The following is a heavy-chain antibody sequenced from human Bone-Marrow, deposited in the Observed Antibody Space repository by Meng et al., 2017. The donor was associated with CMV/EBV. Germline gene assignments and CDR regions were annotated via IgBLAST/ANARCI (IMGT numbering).Heavy chain of an antibody. V-gene: IGHV1-69-2*01. J-gene: IGHJ3*02. Sequence: ASVKVSCKVSGYTFTDYYMHWVQQAPGKGLEWMGLVDPEDGETIYAEKFQGRVTITADTSTDTAYMELSSLRSEDTAVYYCATDPSYYDSSLNAFDIWGQGTMVTVSS. CDR2: VDPEDGET. D-gene: IGHD3-22*01. CDR1: GYTFTDYY. CDR3: ATDPSYYDSSLNAFDI.